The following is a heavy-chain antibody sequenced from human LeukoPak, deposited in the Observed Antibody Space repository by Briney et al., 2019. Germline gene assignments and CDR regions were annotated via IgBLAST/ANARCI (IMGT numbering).Heavy chain of an antibody. CDR3: AKDLHGGYSSDY. CDR1: GFTFSSYG. V-gene: IGHV3-30*02. Sequence: GGSLRLSCAASGFTFSSYGMHWVRQAPGKGLEWVAVIWYDGSNKYYADSVKGRFTISRDNSKNTLYLQMNSLRPEDTAVYYCAKDLHGGYSSDYWGQGTLVTVSS. CDR2: IWYDGSNK. J-gene: IGHJ4*02. D-gene: IGHD3-22*01.